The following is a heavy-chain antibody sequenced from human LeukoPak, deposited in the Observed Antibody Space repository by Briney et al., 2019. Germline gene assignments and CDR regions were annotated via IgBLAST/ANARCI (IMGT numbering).Heavy chain of an antibody. CDR2: PDPGDDET. J-gene: IGHJ5*01. Sequence: GASVKVSCKVSGYSLSELSTHWVRQAPGQGLEWMGGPDPGDDETIYAQKFQGRVTMTEDTSTDTAYLELSSLRSEDTAVYFCATEKDLLLDSWGQGTPVTVSS. D-gene: IGHD1-26*01. CDR3: ATEKDLLLDS. V-gene: IGHV1-24*01. CDR1: GYSLSELS.